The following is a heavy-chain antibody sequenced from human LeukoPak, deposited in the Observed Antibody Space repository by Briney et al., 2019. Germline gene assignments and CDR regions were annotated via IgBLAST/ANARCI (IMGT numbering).Heavy chain of an antibody. V-gene: IGHV3-30*02. CDR1: GFTFSSYG. J-gene: IGHJ6*02. CDR2: IRFDGNEN. CDR3: ANTIAVAGFYYYYGMDV. Sequence: GGSLRLSCAASGFTFSSYGMHWVRQAPGKGLEWVAFIRFDGNENYYADSVKGRFTISRDNSKNTLYLQMNSLRADDTAIYYCANTIAVAGFYYYYGMDVWGQGTTVTASS. D-gene: IGHD6-19*01.